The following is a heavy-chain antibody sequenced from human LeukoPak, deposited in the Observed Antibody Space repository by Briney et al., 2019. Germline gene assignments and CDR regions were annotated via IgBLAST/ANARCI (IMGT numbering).Heavy chain of an antibody. CDR3: ARAGGYDYVWGSYRSPFDY. CDR1: GGSISSGSYY. J-gene: IGHJ4*02. Sequence: SQTLSLTCTVSGGSISSGSYYWSWLRQPAGKGLEWVGRIYTSGSTNYNPSLKSRVTISVDTSKNQFSLKLSSVAAADAAVYCGARAGGYDYVWGSYRSPFDYWGQGTLVTVSS. D-gene: IGHD3-16*02. CDR2: IYTSGST. V-gene: IGHV4-61*02.